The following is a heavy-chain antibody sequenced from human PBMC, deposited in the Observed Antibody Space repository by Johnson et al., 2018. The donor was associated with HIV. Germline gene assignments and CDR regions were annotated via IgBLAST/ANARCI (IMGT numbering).Heavy chain of an antibody. Sequence: VQLVESGGGVVQPGRSLRLSCAASGFIFSDHYMDWVRQGPGKGLEWVGRIRNKANSYTTEYAASVKGRFTISRDDSKNSLYLQMNSLKTEDTAVYYCTRVSFGEGAFDISGHGTMVTVSS. J-gene: IGHJ3*02. CDR1: GFIFSDHY. CDR2: IRNKANSYTT. D-gene: IGHD3-10*01. V-gene: IGHV3-72*01. CDR3: TRVSFGEGAFDI.